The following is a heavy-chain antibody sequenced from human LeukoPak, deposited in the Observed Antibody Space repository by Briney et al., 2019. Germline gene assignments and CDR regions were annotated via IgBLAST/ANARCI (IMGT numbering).Heavy chain of an antibody. CDR3: ARVGSSTSYYYYMDV. CDR1: GDTFASYD. CDR2: MNPNSGNT. Sequence: ASVKVSCKASGDTFASYDINWVRQATGQGLECMGWMNPNSGNTGYAQKFQGRVTITRNTSISTAYMELSSLRSEDTAVYYCARVGSSTSYYYYMDVWGKGTTVTVSS. V-gene: IGHV1-8*03. D-gene: IGHD2-2*01. J-gene: IGHJ6*03.